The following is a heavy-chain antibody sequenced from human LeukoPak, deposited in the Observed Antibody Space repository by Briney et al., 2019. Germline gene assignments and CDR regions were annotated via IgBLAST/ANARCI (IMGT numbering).Heavy chain of an antibody. J-gene: IGHJ5*02. CDR1: GYTFTGYY. CDR2: INPNSGGT. V-gene: IGHV1-2*02. CDR3: ARDSWTKHDYGDSTTWMGFDP. Sequence: ASVKVSCKASGYTFTGYYMHWVRQAPGQGLEWMGWINPNSGGTNYAQKFQGRVTMTRDTSISTAYMELSRLRSDDTAVYYCARDSWTKHDYGDSTTWMGFDPWGQGTLVTVSS. D-gene: IGHD4-17*01.